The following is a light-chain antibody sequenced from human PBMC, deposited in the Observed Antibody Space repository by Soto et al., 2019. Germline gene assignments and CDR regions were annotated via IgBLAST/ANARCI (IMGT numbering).Light chain of an antibody. V-gene: IGKV1-13*02. CDR1: QGISSA. J-gene: IGKJ4*01. CDR2: DAS. CDR3: QQFNSYPLT. Sequence: AIQLTQSPSSLSASVGDRVTITCRASQGISSALAWYQQKPGKAPKLLIYDASSLESGVPSRFSGSVSGTYFPHTISSLQPEDFQTYYCQQFNSYPLTFGGGTKVEIK.